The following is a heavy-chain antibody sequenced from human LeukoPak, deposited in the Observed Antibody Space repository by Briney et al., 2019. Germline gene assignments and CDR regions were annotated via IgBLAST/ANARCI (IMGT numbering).Heavy chain of an antibody. CDR1: AFTFSSHA. D-gene: IGHD5-18*01. J-gene: IGHJ4*02. Sequence: PGRSLRLSCAASAFTFSSHALHWVRQAPGKGLEWVAVISSDGSYKYYADSVKGRFTISRDNSKNTLYLQMNSLIPEDTAVYYCARQYISGQWYFDYWGQGTLVTVSS. V-gene: IGHV3-30*04. CDR2: ISSDGSYK. CDR3: ARQYISGQWYFDY.